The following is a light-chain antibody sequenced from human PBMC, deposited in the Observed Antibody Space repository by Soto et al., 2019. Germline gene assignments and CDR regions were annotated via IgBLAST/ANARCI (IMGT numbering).Light chain of an antibody. J-gene: IGLJ1*01. Sequence: QSALTQPASVSGSPGQSIAISCTGTSSDVGGYEYVSWYQQHPDKAPKIMIYDVSNRPSGVSNRFSGSKSGNTASLTISGLQAEDEADYYCSSYTSSSTYGFGTGTSSPS. CDR2: DVS. CDR1: SSDVGGYEY. CDR3: SSYTSSSTYG. V-gene: IGLV2-14*01.